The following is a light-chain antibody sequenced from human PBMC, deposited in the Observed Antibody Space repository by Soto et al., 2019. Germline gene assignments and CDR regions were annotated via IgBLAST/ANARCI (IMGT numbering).Light chain of an antibody. CDR2: DVS. CDR3: NSEGTVSTYV. J-gene: IGLJ1*01. CDR1: SSDIGGSNF. Sequence: QSALTQPASVSGSPGQSITISCTGTSSDIGGSNFVSWYQHHPGKAPKLLIHDVSNRPSGVSSRFSGYKSGNTASLTIAGLQAEDEADYYWNSEGTVSTYVFGTGTKVTVL. V-gene: IGLV2-14*03.